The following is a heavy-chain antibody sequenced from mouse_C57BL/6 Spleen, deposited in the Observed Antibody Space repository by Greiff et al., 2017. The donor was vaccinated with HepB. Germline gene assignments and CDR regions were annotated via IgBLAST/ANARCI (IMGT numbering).Heavy chain of an antibody. CDR2: ISSGGDYI. CDR1: GFTFSSYA. D-gene: IGHD1-1*01. Sequence: EVQRVESGEGLVKPGGSLKLSCAASGFTFSSYAMSWVRQTPEKRLEWVAYISSGGDYIYYADTVKGRFTISRDNARNTLYLQMSSLKSEDTAMYYGTRDAPITTVGGYFDVWGTGTTVTVSS. J-gene: IGHJ1*03. V-gene: IGHV5-9-1*02. CDR3: TRDAPITTVGGYFDV.